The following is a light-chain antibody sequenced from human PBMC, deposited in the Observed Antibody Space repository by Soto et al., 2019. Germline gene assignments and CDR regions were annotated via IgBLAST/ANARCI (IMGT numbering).Light chain of an antibody. Sequence: EIVMTQSPATLSVSPGEIATLSCSASQTLSNSFIAWYQQKPGQAPRLLIYGASTRATGIPARFSGRGSGTEFTLTITSLQSEDFAVYYCQQYNDWLWTFGQGTKVDIK. J-gene: IGKJ1*01. V-gene: IGKV3-15*01. CDR3: QQYNDWLWT. CDR1: QTLSNS. CDR2: GAS.